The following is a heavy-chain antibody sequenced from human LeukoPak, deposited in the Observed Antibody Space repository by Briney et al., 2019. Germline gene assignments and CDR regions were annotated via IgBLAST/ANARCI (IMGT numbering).Heavy chain of an antibody. CDR2: IYYSGST. D-gene: IGHD5-18*01. J-gene: IGHJ5*02. CDR1: GGSISSYY. Sequence: SETLSLTCTVSGGSISSYYWSWIRQPPGKGLEWIGYIYYSGSTNYNPSLKSRVTISVDTSKNQFSLKLSSVTAADTAVYYCARAPGGTRGQLWLKSSNWFDPWGQGTLVAVSS. CDR3: ARAPGGTRGQLWLKSSNWFDP. V-gene: IGHV4-59*12.